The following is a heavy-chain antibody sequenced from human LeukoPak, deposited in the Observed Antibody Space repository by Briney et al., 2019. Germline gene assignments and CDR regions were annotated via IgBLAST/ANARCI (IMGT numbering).Heavy chain of an antibody. J-gene: IGHJ4*02. Sequence: SSETLSLTCTVSGGSISSYYWSWIRQPPGKGLEWIGYIYYSGSTNYNPSLKSRVTISVDTSKNQFSLKLSSVTAADTAVYYCARYDYVWGRGLDYWGQGTLVTVSS. CDR2: IYYSGST. CDR1: GGSISSYY. V-gene: IGHV4-59*01. CDR3: ARYDYVWGRGLDY. D-gene: IGHD3-16*01.